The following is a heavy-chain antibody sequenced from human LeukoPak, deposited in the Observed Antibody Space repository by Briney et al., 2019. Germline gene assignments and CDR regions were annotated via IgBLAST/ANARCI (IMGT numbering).Heavy chain of an antibody. V-gene: IGHV4-4*07. CDR1: GGSISSYF. Sequence: SETLSLTCTVSGGSISSYFWSWIRQPARKGLEWTGRIYTSGITNYNPSLKSRVTMSVDTSKNQFSLRLTSVTAADTAVYYCSRAVEPNGRSLDSWGQGTLVTVSS. J-gene: IGHJ4*02. CDR3: SRAVEPNGRSLDS. D-gene: IGHD6-19*01. CDR2: IYTSGIT.